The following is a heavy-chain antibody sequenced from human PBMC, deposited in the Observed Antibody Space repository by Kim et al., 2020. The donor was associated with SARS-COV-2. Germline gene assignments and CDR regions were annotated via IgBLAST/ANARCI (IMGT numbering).Heavy chain of an antibody. CDR1: GFTFSDYY. CDR2: ISSSGSTI. J-gene: IGHJ6*02. CDR3: ARERARDYSNYSPFPDQGGGMDV. Sequence: GGSLRLSCAASGFTFSDYYMSWIRQAPGKGLEWVSYISSSGSTIYYADSVKGRFTISRDNAKNSLYLQMNSLRAEDTAVYYCARERARDYSNYSPFPDQGGGMDVWGQGTTVTVSS. V-gene: IGHV3-11*01. D-gene: IGHD4-4*01.